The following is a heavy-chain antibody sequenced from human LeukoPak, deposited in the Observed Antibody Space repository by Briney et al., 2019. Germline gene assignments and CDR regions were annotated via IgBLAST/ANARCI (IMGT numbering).Heavy chain of an antibody. D-gene: IGHD1-1*01. J-gene: IGHJ6*03. CDR1: GDTFSNYA. V-gene: IGHV1-69*06. Sequence: ASVKVSCKASGDTFSNYAISWVRQAPGQGLEWMGGIIPIFGTANYAQKFQGRVTITADKSTNTAYMELSRLRSDDTAVYYCARTYYNWNDVLSGALGNMDVWGKGTTVTVSS. CDR2: IIPIFGTA. CDR3: ARTYYNWNDVLSGALGNMDV.